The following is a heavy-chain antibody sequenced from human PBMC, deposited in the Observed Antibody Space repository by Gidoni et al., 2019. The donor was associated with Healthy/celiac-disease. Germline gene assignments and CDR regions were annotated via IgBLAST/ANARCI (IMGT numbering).Heavy chain of an antibody. CDR2: ISYDGSNK. D-gene: IGHD6-19*01. Sequence: QVQLVESGGGVVQPGRSLRLSCSASGFTFSSCAMHWVRQAPGKGLEWVAVISYDGSNKYYADSVKGRFTISRDNSKNTLYLQMNSLRAEDTAVYYCAREMEWLAPFDYWGQGTLVTVSS. CDR3: AREMEWLAPFDY. CDR1: GFTFSSCA. V-gene: IGHV3-30-3*01. J-gene: IGHJ4*02.